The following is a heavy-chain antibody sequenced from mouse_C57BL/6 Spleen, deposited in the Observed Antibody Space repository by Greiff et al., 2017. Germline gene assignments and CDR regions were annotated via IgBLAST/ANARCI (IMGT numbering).Heavy chain of an antibody. V-gene: IGHV1-50*01. CDR2: IDPSDSYT. CDR1: GYTFTSYW. Sequence: QVQLQQPGAELVKPGASVKLSCKASGYTFTSYWMQWVNQRPGQGLEWIGAIDPSDSYTNYHQNFKGKSTLTVDTSSSTAYMQSSSLTSEDSAVYDCDRGVVAHWYFDVWGTGTTVTVSS. D-gene: IGHD1-1*01. J-gene: IGHJ1*03. CDR3: DRGVVAHWYFDV.